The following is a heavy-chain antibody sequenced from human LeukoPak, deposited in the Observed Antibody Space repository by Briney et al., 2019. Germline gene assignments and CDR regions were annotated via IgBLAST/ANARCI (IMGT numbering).Heavy chain of an antibody. CDR1: GYTFTNYY. J-gene: IGHJ4*02. D-gene: IGHD2-8*01. CDR2: INLRSGGT. Sequence: ASVKVSCKTSGYTFTNYYMHWVRQAPGQGVEWMGRINLRSGGTDYAQTFQGRVTVTRDTSFSTVYMELSRLRSDDTAVYYCRMVSTGDCWGQGTLVTVSS. CDR3: RMVSTGDC. V-gene: IGHV1-2*06.